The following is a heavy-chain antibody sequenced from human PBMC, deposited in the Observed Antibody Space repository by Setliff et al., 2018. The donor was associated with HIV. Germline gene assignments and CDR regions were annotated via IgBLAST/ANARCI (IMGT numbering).Heavy chain of an antibody. Sequence: ASVKVSCKASGYMFREYYIYWVQQAPGKGLEWMGRIDPEEGETKYEEKFQGRVTITADTSIDTAYMELSSLTSEDTAVYYCAPDQGRGEGRYYHYYYHRDVWGKGTTVTVSS. J-gene: IGHJ6*03. CDR2: IDPEEGET. CDR1: GYMFREYY. D-gene: IGHD2-21*01. CDR3: APDQGRGEGRYYHYYYHRDV. V-gene: IGHV1-69-2*01.